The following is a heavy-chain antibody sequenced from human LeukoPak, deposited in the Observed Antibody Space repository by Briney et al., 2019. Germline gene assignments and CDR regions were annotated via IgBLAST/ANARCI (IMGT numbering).Heavy chain of an antibody. J-gene: IGHJ4*02. Sequence: ASVKVSCKASGYTFTGYYMHWVRQAPGQGLEWMGWISPNSGGTNYAQKFQGRVTMTRDTSISTAYMELSRLRSDDTAVYYCARAKAVAGTFDYWGQGTLVTVSS. V-gene: IGHV1-2*02. CDR1: GYTFTGYY. CDR2: ISPNSGGT. D-gene: IGHD6-19*01. CDR3: ARAKAVAGTFDY.